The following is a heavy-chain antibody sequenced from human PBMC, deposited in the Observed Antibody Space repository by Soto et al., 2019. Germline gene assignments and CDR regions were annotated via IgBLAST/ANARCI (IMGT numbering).Heavy chain of an antibody. CDR1: GFTFGDYA. Sequence: PGGSLRLSCTASGFTFGDYAMSWFRQAPGKGLEWVGFIRSKAYGGTTEYAASVKGRFTISSDDSKSIAYLQMNSLKTEDTAVYYCTIVKTVYYYDSSGYYPDYWGQGTLVTVSS. CDR2: IRSKAYGGTT. V-gene: IGHV3-49*03. CDR3: TIVKTVYYYDSSGYYPDY. D-gene: IGHD3-22*01. J-gene: IGHJ4*02.